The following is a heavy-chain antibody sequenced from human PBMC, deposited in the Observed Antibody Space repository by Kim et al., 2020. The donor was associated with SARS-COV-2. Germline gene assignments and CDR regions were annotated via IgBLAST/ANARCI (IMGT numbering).Heavy chain of an antibody. CDR2: ITSRGSGT. Sequence: GGSLRLSCAASGFPFSYYAMGWVRQAPGKGLDFVSDITSRGSGTSYADSVKGRFTISRDNSKNTLYLQMNSLRVKDTAIYYCTKEYYDFWSGSDPWGRGTLVTVSS. D-gene: IGHD3-3*01. V-gene: IGHV3-23*01. J-gene: IGHJ5*02. CDR1: GFPFSYYA. CDR3: TKEYYDFWSGSDP.